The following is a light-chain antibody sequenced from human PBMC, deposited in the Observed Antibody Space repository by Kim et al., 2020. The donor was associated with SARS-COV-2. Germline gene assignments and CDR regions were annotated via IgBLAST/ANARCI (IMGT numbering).Light chain of an antibody. Sequence: LSASVGDRVTITCRASQDIANSLAWYQQKPGKGPKLLIYAASTLQSGVPSRFSGSGSGTQFTLTIGSLQTEDVATYYCQKYNSAPWTFGPGTKVEIK. J-gene: IGKJ1*01. CDR2: AAS. CDR3: QKYNSAPWT. CDR1: QDIANS. V-gene: IGKV1-27*01.